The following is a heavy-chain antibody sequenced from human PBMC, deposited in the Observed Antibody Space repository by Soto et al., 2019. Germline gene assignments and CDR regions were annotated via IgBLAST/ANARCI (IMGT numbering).Heavy chain of an antibody. V-gene: IGHV4-59*11. CDR3: ARVGSSGWSPDF. D-gene: IGHD6-19*01. Sequence: PSETLSLTCTVSGGSISGHYWIWIRQSPGKGLEWIGYIFYTGSTNYNPSLKSRVTLSADTSKNQFSLRLSSVTAADTAVYYCARVGSSGWSPDFCGQGPLVTVSS. CDR1: GGSISGHY. CDR2: IFYTGST. J-gene: IGHJ4*02.